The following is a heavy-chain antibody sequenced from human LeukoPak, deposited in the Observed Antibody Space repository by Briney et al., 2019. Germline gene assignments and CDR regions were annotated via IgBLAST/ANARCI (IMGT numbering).Heavy chain of an antibody. CDR2: ISVYKGDT. Sequence: ASVKVSCKASGYTFTNFGISWVRQAPGQGLEWMGWISVYKGDTNYAQILQDRVTMTTDTSTSTAYMELRSLRSEDTAVYYCATVSGPGNYYYYGMDVWGQGTTVTVSS. J-gene: IGHJ6*02. D-gene: IGHD3-10*01. CDR1: GYTFTNFG. V-gene: IGHV1-18*01. CDR3: ATVSGPGNYYYYGMDV.